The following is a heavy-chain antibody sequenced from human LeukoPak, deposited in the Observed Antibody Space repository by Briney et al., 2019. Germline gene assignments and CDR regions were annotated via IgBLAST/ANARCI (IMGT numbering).Heavy chain of an antibody. Sequence: ASVKVSCKASGYTFTSYGISWVRQAPGQGLEWMGWISAYNGNTNYAQKLQGRVTMTTDTSTSTAYMELRSLRSDDTAVYYCARGPYYYGSGSYYNELDYWGQGTLVTVSS. J-gene: IGHJ4*02. CDR1: GYTFTSYG. D-gene: IGHD3-10*01. CDR2: ISAYNGNT. V-gene: IGHV1-18*01. CDR3: ARGPYYYGSGSYYNELDY.